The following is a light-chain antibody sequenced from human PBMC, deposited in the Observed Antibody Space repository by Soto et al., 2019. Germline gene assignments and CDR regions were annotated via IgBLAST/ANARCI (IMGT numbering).Light chain of an antibody. J-gene: IGKJ2*01. CDR3: QQSYSTPYT. CDR1: QSISSY. V-gene: IGKV1-39*01. Sequence: DIPMTQSPSSLSASVGDRVTITCRASQSISSYLNWYQQKPGKAPKLLFYAASSLQRGVPSRFSGSGSGTDFTLTISSLQPEDFATYYCQQSYSTPYTFGQGTKLEIK. CDR2: AAS.